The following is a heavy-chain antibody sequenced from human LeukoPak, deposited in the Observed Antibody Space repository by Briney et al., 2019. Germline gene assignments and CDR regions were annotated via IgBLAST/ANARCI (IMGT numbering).Heavy chain of an antibody. CDR1: GFTVSSNY. J-gene: IGHJ4*02. CDR3: AKDFNQYSSGGRWDY. Sequence: GGSLRLSCAASGFTVSSNYMSWVRQAPGKGLEWVSVIYSGGSTYYADSVKGRFTISRDNSKNTLYLQMNSLRAEDTAVYYCAKDFNQYSSGGRWDYWGQGTLATVSS. V-gene: IGHV3-53*01. CDR2: IYSGGST. D-gene: IGHD6-19*01.